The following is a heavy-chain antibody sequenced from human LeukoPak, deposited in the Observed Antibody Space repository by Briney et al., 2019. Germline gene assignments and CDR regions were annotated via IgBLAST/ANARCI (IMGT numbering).Heavy chain of an antibody. D-gene: IGHD2-8*02. J-gene: IGHJ4*02. CDR2: INQDGTNQ. V-gene: IGHV3-7*01. Sequence: PGGSLRLSCVASGFPFSGYWMDWVRQAPGKGMEWVANINQDGTNQYYAASVRGRFSISRDNTKNSLYLQMNSLRAEDTGVYYCSRSLVYLGQGALVTVSS. CDR3: SRSLVY. CDR1: GFPFSGYW.